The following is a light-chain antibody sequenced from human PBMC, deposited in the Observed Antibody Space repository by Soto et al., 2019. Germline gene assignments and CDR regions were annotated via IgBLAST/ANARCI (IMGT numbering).Light chain of an antibody. CDR1: QNIASY. V-gene: IGKV1-39*01. CDR3: QQNFNVPRT. Sequence: DIQMTQAPSSLSASVGDRVTITCRASQNIASYLNWYQQRPGKAPELLIYAASSLQSGVPLRFSGSGSGTEFTLTIDILQPEDFASYYCQQNFNVPRTFGQGTKVEI. J-gene: IGKJ1*01. CDR2: AAS.